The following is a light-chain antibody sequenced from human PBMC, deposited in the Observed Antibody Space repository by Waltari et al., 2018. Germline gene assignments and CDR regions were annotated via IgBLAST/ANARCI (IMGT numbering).Light chain of an antibody. CDR3: SSYAGSNNYV. J-gene: IGLJ1*01. CDR1: SSDVGGYTY. Sequence: QSALTQPPSASGSPGQSGTIPCTGTSSDVGGYTYVCWYQQHPGKAPKLMIFEVSKRPSGVPDRFSGSKSGNTASLTVSGLQAEDEADYYCSSYAGSNNYVFGTGTKVTVL. CDR2: EVS. V-gene: IGLV2-8*01.